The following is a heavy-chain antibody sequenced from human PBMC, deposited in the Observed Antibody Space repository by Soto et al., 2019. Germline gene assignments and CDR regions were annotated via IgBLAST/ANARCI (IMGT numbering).Heavy chain of an antibody. CDR3: ARHIQAAGLDSSSSYAFDI. J-gene: IGHJ3*02. CDR2: ISAYNGNT. V-gene: IGHV1-18*01. Sequence: ASVKVSCKASGYTFTSYGISWVLQAPGQGLEWMGWISAYNGNTNYAQKLQGRVTMTTDTSMSTAYMELRSLRSDDTAVYYCARHIQAAGLDSSSSYAFDIWGQGTMVTVSS. CDR1: GYTFTSYG. D-gene: IGHD6-6*01.